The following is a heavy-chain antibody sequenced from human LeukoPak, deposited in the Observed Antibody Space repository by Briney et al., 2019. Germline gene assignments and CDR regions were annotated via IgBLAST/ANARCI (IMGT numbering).Heavy chain of an antibody. CDR3: LYEHGG. CDR1: GYTFTGSY. CDR2: ISPASGAT. Sequence: ASVRVSCKASGYTFTGSYMHWVRQAPGQGFEWIGWISPASGATSYAQNFQGRVTLTTDTSITTAYMELSSLTSDDTASYYCLYEHGGWGQGTPVTVSS. J-gene: IGHJ4*02. D-gene: IGHD3-16*01. V-gene: IGHV1-2*02.